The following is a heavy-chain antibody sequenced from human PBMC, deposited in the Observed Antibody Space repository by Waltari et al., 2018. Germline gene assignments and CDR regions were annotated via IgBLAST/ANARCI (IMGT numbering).Heavy chain of an antibody. CDR1: GYSISSGFY. D-gene: IGHD1-26*01. J-gene: IGHJ4*02. CDR2: IYHSGTT. Sequence: QVQLQESGPGLVKPSETLSLTCAVSGYSISSGFYWGWIRQPPGNGLAWIATIYHSGTTSYHPSLKRRVTISVDTSKNHVSLKLSSVTAADTAVYYCARQELLLPFDYWGQGTLVTVSS. CDR3: ARQELLLPFDY. V-gene: IGHV4-38-2*01.